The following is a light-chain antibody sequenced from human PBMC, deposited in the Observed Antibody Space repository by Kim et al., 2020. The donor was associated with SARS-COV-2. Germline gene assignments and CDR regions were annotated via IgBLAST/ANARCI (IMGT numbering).Light chain of an antibody. V-gene: IGKV1-12*01. CDR2: AAS. CDR3: QQGNSYPPPA. Sequence: SVGDRVTITGRASQGISNWLAWYQQKPGKAPKLLIYAASTLQSGVPSRCSGSGSGTDFTLTISSLQPEDFATYYCQQGNSYPPPAFGPGTKVDIK. J-gene: IGKJ3*01. CDR1: QGISNW.